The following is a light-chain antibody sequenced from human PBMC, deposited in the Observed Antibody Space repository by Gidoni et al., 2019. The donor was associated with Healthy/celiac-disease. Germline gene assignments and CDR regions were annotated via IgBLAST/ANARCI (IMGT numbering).Light chain of an antibody. V-gene: IGKV3-15*01. J-gene: IGKJ1*01. CDR1: QSVSSN. Sequence: VITPSPATLSVSPGERATLSCRASQSVSSNLAWYQQKPGQAPRLLIYVASTRATGIPARFSGSGSGTEFTLTISSLQSEDFAVYYCQQYNNWPRTFGQGTKVEIK. CDR3: QQYNNWPRT. CDR2: VAS.